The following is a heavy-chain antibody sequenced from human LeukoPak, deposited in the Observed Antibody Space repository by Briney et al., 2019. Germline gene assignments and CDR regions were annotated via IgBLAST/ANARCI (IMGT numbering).Heavy chain of an antibody. D-gene: IGHD6-13*01. CDR1: GFSFSSYA. CDR3: AKRAQQLGRYYYYMDV. CDR2: ISCSGGST. V-gene: IGHV3-23*01. Sequence: PGGALRLSCAASGFSFSSYAMGWVRQAPGKGLEWVSAISCSGGSTYYADSVKGRFTISRDNSKNTLYLQMNSLRAEDTAVYYCAKRAQQLGRYYYYMDVWGKGTTVTVSS. J-gene: IGHJ6*03.